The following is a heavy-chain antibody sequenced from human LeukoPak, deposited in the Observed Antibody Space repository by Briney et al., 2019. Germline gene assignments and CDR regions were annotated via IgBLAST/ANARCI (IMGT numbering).Heavy chain of an antibody. D-gene: IGHD2/OR15-2a*01. Sequence: ASVKVSCKASGFTFSNSAVQWVRQARGQRLEWIGWIVVGSGNTNYAQKFQERVAITRDMSTSTAYMELSSLRSEDTAVYYCAVDVIYESDWGQGTLITVSS. CDR3: AVDVIYESD. CDR2: IVVGSGNT. CDR1: GFTFSNSA. V-gene: IGHV1-58*01. J-gene: IGHJ4*02.